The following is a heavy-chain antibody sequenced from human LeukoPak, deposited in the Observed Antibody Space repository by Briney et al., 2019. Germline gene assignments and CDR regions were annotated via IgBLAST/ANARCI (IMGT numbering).Heavy chain of an antibody. V-gene: IGHV3-66*01. CDR3: ARGPSSFDY. CDR1: GFTVSSNY. J-gene: IGHJ4*02. CDR2: IYSGGST. Sequence: GGSLRLSCAASGFTVSSNYMSWVRQAPGKGLEWVSVIYSGGSTYYADSVKGRFTISRDNAKNAVYLQMNNLSAEDTAIYYCARGPSSFDYWGPGTLVTVSS.